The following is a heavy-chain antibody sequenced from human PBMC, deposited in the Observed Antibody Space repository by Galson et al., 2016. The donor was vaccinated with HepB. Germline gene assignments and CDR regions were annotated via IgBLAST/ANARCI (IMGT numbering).Heavy chain of an antibody. Sequence: SLRLSCAASGFTFSSYAMSWVRQAPGKGLEWVSSISGTGDSTYYADSVRGRFTISRDNSKNTLYLQMNSLRAGDTAVYYCADVWDITADRRSDYWGQGTLVTVSS. CDR2: ISGTGDST. V-gene: IGHV3-23*01. CDR3: ADVWDITADRRSDY. CDR1: GFTFSSYA. D-gene: IGHD1-20*01. J-gene: IGHJ4*02.